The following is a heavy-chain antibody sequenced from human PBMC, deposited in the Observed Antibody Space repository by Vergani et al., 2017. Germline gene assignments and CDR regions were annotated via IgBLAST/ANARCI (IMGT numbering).Heavy chain of an antibody. J-gene: IGHJ6*02. CDR3: ARYGRYCSGGSCRNYYYYGMDV. Sequence: EVQLVESGGGLVQPGGSLRLSCAASGFTFSSYSMNWVRQAPGKGLEWVSYISSSSSTIYYADSVKGRFTISRDNAKNSLYLQMNSLRAEDTAVYYCARYGRYCSGGSCRNYYYYGMDVWGQGTTVTVSS. CDR1: GFTFSSYS. V-gene: IGHV3-48*01. CDR2: ISSSSSTI. D-gene: IGHD2-15*01.